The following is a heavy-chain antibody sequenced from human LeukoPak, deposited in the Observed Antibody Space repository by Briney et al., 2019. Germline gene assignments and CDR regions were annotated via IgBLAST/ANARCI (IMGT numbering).Heavy chain of an antibody. Sequence: PGGSLRLSCADSGLTFSNYAMHWVRQAPGKGLEGGTVISYDGINKYYADSVKGRFTISRDNSKNTLDLQMNSLRGEDTAVYYCAGSPRSGWYCFDYWGQGTLVTVSS. J-gene: IGHJ4*02. CDR3: AGSPRSGWYCFDY. D-gene: IGHD6-19*01. CDR2: ISYDGINK. V-gene: IGHV3-30*01. CDR1: GLTFSNYA.